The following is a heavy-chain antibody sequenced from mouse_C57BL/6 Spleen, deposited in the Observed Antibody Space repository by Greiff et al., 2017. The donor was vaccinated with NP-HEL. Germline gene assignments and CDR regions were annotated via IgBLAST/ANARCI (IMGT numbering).Heavy chain of an antibody. D-gene: IGHD2-3*01. CDR2: ISYDGSN. CDR3: ARGSYDGYRSYWYFDV. V-gene: IGHV3-6*01. Sequence: EVKLMESGPGLVKPSQSLSLTCSVTGYSITSGYYWNWIRQFPGNKLEWMGYISYDGSNNYNPSLKNRISITRDTSKNQFFLKLNSVTTEDTATYYCARGSYDGYRSYWYFDVWGTGTTVTVSS. CDR1: GYSITSGYY. J-gene: IGHJ1*03.